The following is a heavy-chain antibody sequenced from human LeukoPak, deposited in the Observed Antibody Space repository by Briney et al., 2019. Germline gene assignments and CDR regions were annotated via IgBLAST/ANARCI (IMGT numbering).Heavy chain of an antibody. CDR3: AKATYYYDNSGYYSYYYGMDV. V-gene: IGHV3-30-3*01. Sequence: PGRSLRLSCAASGFTFSSYAMHWVRPAPGKGLEWVAAISHDGSNNYYADSVKGRFTISRDNSKNTLYLQMNSLRAEDTALYYCAKATYYYDNSGYYSYYYGMDVWGQGTTVTVSS. CDR2: ISHDGSNN. D-gene: IGHD3-22*01. CDR1: GFTFSSYA. J-gene: IGHJ6*02.